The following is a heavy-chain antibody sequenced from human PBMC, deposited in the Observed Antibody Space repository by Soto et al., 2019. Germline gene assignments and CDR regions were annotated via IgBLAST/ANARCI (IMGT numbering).Heavy chain of an antibody. J-gene: IGHJ5*02. CDR2: IIPIFGTA. V-gene: IGHV1-69*13. Sequence: SVKVSCKASGGTFSSYAISWVRQAPGQGLEWMGGIIPIFGTANYAQKFQGRVTITADESTSTAYMELSSLRSEDTAVYYCAVTYDILPVYRPYGRLDPGGQGTLVTVSS. CDR1: GGTFSSYA. D-gene: IGHD3-9*01. CDR3: AVTYDILPVYRPYGRLDP.